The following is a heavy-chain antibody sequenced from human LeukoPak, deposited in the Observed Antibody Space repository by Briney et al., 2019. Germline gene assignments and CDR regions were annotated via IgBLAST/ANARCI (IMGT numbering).Heavy chain of an antibody. D-gene: IGHD3-3*01. V-gene: IGHV4-4*07. CDR2: IYSSGSI. J-gene: IGHJ5*02. CDR3: ARGGFLEWLKAFDP. Sequence: SETLSLTCTVSGGSISSYYWSWIRQPAGKGLEWIGRIYSSGSINYNPSLKSRVTMSVDTSKNQFSLKLSSVTAADTAVYYCARGGFLEWLKAFDPWGQGTLVTVSS. CDR1: GGSISSYY.